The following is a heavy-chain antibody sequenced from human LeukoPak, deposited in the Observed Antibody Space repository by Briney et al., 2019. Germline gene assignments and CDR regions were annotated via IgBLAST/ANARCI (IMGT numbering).Heavy chain of an antibody. Sequence: PSETLSLTCTVSGGSISSSSYYWGWIRQPPGKGLEWIGSIYNSGSTYYNPSLKSRVTISVDTSKNQFSLKLSSVTAADTAVYYCARSGYCSGGSCRTYDWFDPWGQGTLVTVSS. CDR3: ARSGYCSGGSCRTYDWFDP. V-gene: IGHV4-39*07. J-gene: IGHJ5*02. CDR2: IYNSGST. CDR1: GGSISSSSYY. D-gene: IGHD2-15*01.